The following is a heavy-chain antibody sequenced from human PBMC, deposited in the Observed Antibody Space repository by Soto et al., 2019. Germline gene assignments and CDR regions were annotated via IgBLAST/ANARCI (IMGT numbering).Heavy chain of an antibody. D-gene: IGHD2-15*01. CDR3: ARLVVVAATPGFWDYYYYMDV. CDR2: IYYSGST. CDR1: GGSISSSSYY. J-gene: IGHJ6*03. Sequence: SETLSLTCTVSGGSISSSSYYWGWIRQPPGKGLEWIGSIYYSGSTYYNPSLKSRVTISVDTSKNQFSLKLSSVTAADTAVYYCARLVVVAATPGFWDYYYYMDVWGKGTTVTVSS. V-gene: IGHV4-39*01.